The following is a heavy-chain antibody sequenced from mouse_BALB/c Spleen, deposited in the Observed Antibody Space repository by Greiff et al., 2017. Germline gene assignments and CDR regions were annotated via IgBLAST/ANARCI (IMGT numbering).Heavy chain of an antibody. J-gene: IGHJ4*01. D-gene: IGHD2-12*01. V-gene: IGHV5-6-3*01. CDR2: INSNGGST. CDR1: GFTFSSYG. Sequence: EVKLMESGGGLVQPGGSLKLSCAASGFTFSSYGMSWVRQTPDKRLELVATINSNGGSTYYPDSVKGRFTISRDNAKNTLYLQMSSLKSEDTAMYYCARDRRPYYYAMDYWGQATSVTVSS. CDR3: ARDRRPYYYAMDY.